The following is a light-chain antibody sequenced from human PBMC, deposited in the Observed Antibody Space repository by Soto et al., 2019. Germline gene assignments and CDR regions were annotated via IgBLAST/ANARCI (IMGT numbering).Light chain of an antibody. J-gene: IGKJ1*01. CDR1: QSVSSN. CDR3: QQYNNWPT. V-gene: IGKV3D-15*01. Sequence: EIVMTQSPATLSVSPGERATLSCRASQSVSSNLAWYQQKPGQAPRLLIYGTSTRATGVPARFSGSGSGTAVTLTITSLQSEDFAVYYCQQYNNWPTLGQGTKVEI. CDR2: GTS.